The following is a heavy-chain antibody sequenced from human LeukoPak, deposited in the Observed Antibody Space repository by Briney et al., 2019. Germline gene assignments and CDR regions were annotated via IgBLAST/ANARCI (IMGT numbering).Heavy chain of an antibody. D-gene: IGHD3-22*01. CDR2: IIPIFGTA. J-gene: IGHJ4*02. Sequence: SVKVSCKASGGTFSSYAISWVRQAPGQGLEWMGGIIPIFGTANYAQKFQGRVTITADESTSTAYMELSSLRSEDTAVYYCARGGFFYDSSPYPYYFDYLGQGTLVTVSS. CDR3: ARGGFFYDSSPYPYYFDY. V-gene: IGHV1-69*13. CDR1: GGTFSSYA.